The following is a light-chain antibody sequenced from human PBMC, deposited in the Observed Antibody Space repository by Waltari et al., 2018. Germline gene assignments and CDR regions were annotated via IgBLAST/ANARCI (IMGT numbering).Light chain of an antibody. V-gene: IGLV2-14*03. Sequence: QSALTQPASVSGSPGQSITISCTGTSRDVGNYDWVSWYQQHPDKAPKVVIFDVSYRPSGVSNRFSGSKSGNTASLTISGLQAEDEADYYCTSYTSSHSLVFGTGTKVTVL. CDR2: DVS. CDR3: TSYTSSHSLV. J-gene: IGLJ1*01. CDR1: SRDVGNYDW.